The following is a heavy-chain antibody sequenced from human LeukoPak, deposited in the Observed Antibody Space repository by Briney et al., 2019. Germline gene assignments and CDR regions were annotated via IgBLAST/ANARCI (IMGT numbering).Heavy chain of an antibody. V-gene: IGHV1-18*01. CDR1: GYTFTSYG. J-gene: IGHJ5*02. CDR2: ISAYNGNT. Sequence: ASVKVSCKASGYTFTSYGISWVPQAPGQGLEWMGWISAYNGNTNYAQKLQGRVTMTTDTSTSTAYMELRSLRSDDTAVYYWARDLGYCSGGSCYTWFDPWGQGTLVTGSS. CDR3: ARDLGYCSGGSCYTWFDP. D-gene: IGHD2-15*01.